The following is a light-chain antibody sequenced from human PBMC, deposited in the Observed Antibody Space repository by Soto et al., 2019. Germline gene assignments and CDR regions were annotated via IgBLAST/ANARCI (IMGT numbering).Light chain of an antibody. V-gene: IGKV1-12*01. CDR1: QGIRSA. Sequence: DIPVTQSPSSLSASVGDRVTITCRTSQGIRSALGWYQQKLGKVPKLLIYAASTLQSGVQSRFSGSGSGTDFTLTISSLQPEDFATYYCQQANSFPPTFGQGTRLE. CDR2: AAS. CDR3: QQANSFPPT. J-gene: IGKJ5*01.